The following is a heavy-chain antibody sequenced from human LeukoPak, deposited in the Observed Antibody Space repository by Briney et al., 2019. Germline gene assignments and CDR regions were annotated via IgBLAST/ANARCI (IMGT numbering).Heavy chain of an antibody. CDR3: ARDRFYGSGSYYY. CDR2: IHHSEST. V-gene: IGHV4-38-2*02. D-gene: IGHD3-10*01. Sequence: SETLSLTCIVSGYSINSNYYWGWIRPPPGKGLEWIGSIHHSESTYYNPSLKSRVTMSVDTSKNQFSLKLSSVTAADTAVYYCARDRFYGSGSYYYWGQGTLVTVSS. CDR1: GYSINSNYY. J-gene: IGHJ4*02.